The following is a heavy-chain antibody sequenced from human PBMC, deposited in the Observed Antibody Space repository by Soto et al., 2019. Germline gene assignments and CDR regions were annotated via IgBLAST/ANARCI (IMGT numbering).Heavy chain of an antibody. CDR1: GNSFTTYY. Sequence: ASVKVSCRASGNSFTTYYMHWVRQAPGQGLEWMGIINPSGGSTTYAQKFQGRVTMTRDTSTSTFHMELSSLTSEDTAVYYCAGLYHYDSSGYYDYFGQGTLVPV. J-gene: IGHJ4*02. D-gene: IGHD3-22*01. CDR3: AGLYHYDSSGYYDY. V-gene: IGHV1-46*01. CDR2: INPSGGST.